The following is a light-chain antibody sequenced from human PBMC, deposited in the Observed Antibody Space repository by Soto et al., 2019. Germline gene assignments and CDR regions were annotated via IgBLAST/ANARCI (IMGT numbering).Light chain of an antibody. J-gene: IGKJ3*01. V-gene: IGKV3-20*01. CDR2: GAS. Sequence: EIVLTQSPGTLSLXXXXRATLSCRASQSVSSNNLAWYQQRPGQAPRVVIYGASTRATGIPERFSGSGSGTDFTLTISRLEPEDFAVYYCQQYGRSPFTFGPGTKVDIK. CDR1: QSVSSNN. CDR3: QQYGRSPFT.